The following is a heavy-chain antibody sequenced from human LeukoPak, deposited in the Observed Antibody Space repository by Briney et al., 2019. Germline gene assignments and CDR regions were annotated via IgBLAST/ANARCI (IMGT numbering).Heavy chain of an antibody. J-gene: IGHJ6*03. CDR3: AKDTVPAAMYYYYYMDV. D-gene: IGHD2-2*01. CDR2: ISGSGGST. Sequence: GGSLRLSCAASGFTFSSYAMSWVRQAPGKGLEGVSAISGSGGSTYYADSVKGRFTISRDNSKNTLYLQMNSLRAEDTAVYYCAKDTVPAAMYYYYYMDVWGKGTTVTVSS. V-gene: IGHV3-23*01. CDR1: GFTFSSYA.